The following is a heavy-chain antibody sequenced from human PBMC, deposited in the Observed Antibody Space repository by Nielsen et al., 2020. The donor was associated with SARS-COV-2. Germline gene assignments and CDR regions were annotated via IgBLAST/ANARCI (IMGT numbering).Heavy chain of an antibody. D-gene: IGHD5-24*01. Sequence: SETLSLTCTVPGDSISSYRWSWIRQPPGQGLEWIGYIYYGGSTKYNPSLEGRVTIPLDTSKNQFSLKLTSVTVADTAVYYCARPYRDGYNFYYFDYWGQGTLVTVSS. CDR2: IYYGGST. J-gene: IGHJ4*02. CDR1: GDSISSYR. V-gene: IGHV4-59*08. CDR3: ARPYRDGYNFYYFDY.